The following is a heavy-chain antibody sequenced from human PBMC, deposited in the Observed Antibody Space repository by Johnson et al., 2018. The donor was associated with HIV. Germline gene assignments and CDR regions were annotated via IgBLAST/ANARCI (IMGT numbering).Heavy chain of an antibody. Sequence: EQLVESGGGVVQPGGSLRLSCAASGFTFSSYDMHWVRQATGKGLEWVSAIGTAGDTYYPGSVKGRFTISRENAKNSLYLQMNSLRAEDTAVYYCAKGGRFDAFDIWGQGTMVTVSS. V-gene: IGHV3-13*01. CDR1: GFTFSSYD. J-gene: IGHJ3*02. CDR3: AKGGRFDAFDI. D-gene: IGHD3-16*01. CDR2: IGTAGDT.